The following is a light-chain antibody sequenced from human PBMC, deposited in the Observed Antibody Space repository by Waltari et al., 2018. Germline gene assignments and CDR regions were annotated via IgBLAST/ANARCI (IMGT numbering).Light chain of an antibody. CDR2: RDT. V-gene: IGLV1-47*01. J-gene: IGLJ3*02. Sequence: QSVLTQPPSVSGTPGQRVSISCSGSDSNIGGHLVFWFQQLPGTAPKLLIHRDTHRPSGVPDPFAASKSGTSASLAIIGLLFEEEADYYCAGWDDRMRVWVFGGGTKLTVL. CDR3: AGWDDRMRVWV. CDR1: DSNIGGHL.